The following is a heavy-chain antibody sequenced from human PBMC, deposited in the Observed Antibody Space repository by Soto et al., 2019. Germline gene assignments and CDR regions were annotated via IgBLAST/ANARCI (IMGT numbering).Heavy chain of an antibody. CDR1: GGSFSGYY. V-gene: IGHV4-34*01. Sequence: SETLSPTCAVYGGSFSGYYWSWIRQPPGKGLEWIGEINHSGSTNYNPSLKSRVTISVDTSKNQFSLKLSSVTAADTAVYYCARGLGGYYYYYLDVWGRGTTVTVSS. D-gene: IGHD3-10*01. J-gene: IGHJ6*03. CDR2: INHSGST. CDR3: ARGLGGYYYYYLDV.